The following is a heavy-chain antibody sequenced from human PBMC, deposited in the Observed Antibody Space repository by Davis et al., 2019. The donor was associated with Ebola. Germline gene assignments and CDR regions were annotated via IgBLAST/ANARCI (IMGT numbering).Heavy chain of an antibody. CDR3: ARELVGLYYYGMDV. J-gene: IGHJ6*02. V-gene: IGHV3-7*01. CDR1: GFTFSDYW. Sequence: GESLKISCAASGFTFSDYWMNWVRQAPGKGLEWVANIKYDGTEKYYVDSVKGRFTISRDNAKNSLYLQMNSLRAEDTAVYYCARELVGLYYYGMDVWGQGTTVTVSS. CDR2: IKYDGTEK.